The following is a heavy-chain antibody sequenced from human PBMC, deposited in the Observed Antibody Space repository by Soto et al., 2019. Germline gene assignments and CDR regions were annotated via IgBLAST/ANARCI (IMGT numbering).Heavy chain of an antibody. CDR2: IYYSGST. D-gene: IGHD3-3*01. J-gene: IGHJ4*02. CDR3: ARAAPPADFWSGYGFDY. Sequence: SETLSLTCTVSGGSISSYYWSWIRQPPGKGLEWIGYIYYSGSTNYNPSLKSRVTISVDTSKNQFSLKLSSVTAADTAVYYCARAAPPADFWSGYGFDYWGQGTLVTVSS. CDR1: GGSISSYY. V-gene: IGHV4-59*01.